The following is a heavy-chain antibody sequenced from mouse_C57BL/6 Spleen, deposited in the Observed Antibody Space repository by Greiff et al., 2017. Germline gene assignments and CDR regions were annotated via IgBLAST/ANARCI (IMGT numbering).Heavy chain of an antibody. J-gene: IGHJ3*01. D-gene: IGHD1-1*02. CDR3: TSPLVGRAWFAY. CDR2: IRNKANNHAT. V-gene: IGHV6-6*01. Sequence: EVKLMESGGGLVQPGGSMKLSCAASGFTFSDAWMDWVRQSPEKGLEWVAEIRNKANNHATYYAESVKGRFTISRDDSKSSVYLQMNSLRAEDTGIYYCTSPLVGRAWFAYWGQGTLVTVSA. CDR1: GFTFSDAW.